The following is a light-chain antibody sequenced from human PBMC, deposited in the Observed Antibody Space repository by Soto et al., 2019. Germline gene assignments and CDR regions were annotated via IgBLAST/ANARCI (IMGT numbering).Light chain of an antibody. V-gene: IGKV3-15*01. Sequence: EIVLTQSPATLSLSPGERATLSFMASQIVSSNLAWYQQKPGQAPRLLIYGASTRATGIPARFSGSGSGTEFTLTISSLQSEDFAVYYCQQYNNWPRTFGQGTKVDIK. CDR1: QIVSSN. CDR2: GAS. J-gene: IGKJ1*01. CDR3: QQYNNWPRT.